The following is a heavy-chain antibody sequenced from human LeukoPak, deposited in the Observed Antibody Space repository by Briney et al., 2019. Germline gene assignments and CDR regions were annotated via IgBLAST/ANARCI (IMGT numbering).Heavy chain of an antibody. CDR3: AREALGFDF. V-gene: IGHV3-21*01. J-gene: IGHJ4*02. CDR2: FTSNSGYI. D-gene: IGHD3-3*01. CDR1: GFSFSSYN. Sequence: GGSLRLSCAASGFSFSSYNMNWVRQAPGKGLEWVSSFTSNSGYIYYADSVKGRFTISRDNAKNSLYLEMNSLREDDTGVYYCAREALGFDFWGQGTLVTVSS.